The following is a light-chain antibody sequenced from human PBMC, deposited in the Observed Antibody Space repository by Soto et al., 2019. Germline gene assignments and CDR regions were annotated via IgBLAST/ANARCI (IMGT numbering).Light chain of an antibody. CDR1: QSISSY. CDR3: QQSYSTLT. CDR2: AAS. J-gene: IGKJ3*01. V-gene: IGKV1-39*01. Sequence: DIQMTQSPSSLSASVGDRVTITCRASQSISSYLNWYQQKPGKAPKLLIYAASTLQSGVPSRFSGGGSGTDFTLTISSLQREDFATYYCQQSYSTLTFGPGTRVDIK.